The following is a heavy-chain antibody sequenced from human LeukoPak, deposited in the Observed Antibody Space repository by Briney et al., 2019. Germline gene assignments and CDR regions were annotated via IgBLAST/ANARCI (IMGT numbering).Heavy chain of an antibody. CDR3: AGGYYDVLTGLSWFDP. V-gene: IGHV4-59*01. Sequence: NPSETLSLTCTVSGGSISSYYWSWIRQPPGKGLEWIGYIYYSGSTNYNPSLKSRVTISVDTSKNQFSLKLRSVTAADTAVYYCAGGYYDVLTGLSWFDPWGQGTLVTVSS. CDR1: GGSISSYY. J-gene: IGHJ5*02. D-gene: IGHD3-9*01. CDR2: IYYSGST.